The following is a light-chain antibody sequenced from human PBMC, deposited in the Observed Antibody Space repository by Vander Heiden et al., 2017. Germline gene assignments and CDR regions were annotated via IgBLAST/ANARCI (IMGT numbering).Light chain of an antibody. CDR1: QSVNTW. V-gene: IGKV1-5*03. J-gene: IGKJ1*01. CDR3: QQYQTSST. CDR2: KAS. Sequence: DIEMTQSPSTMSASLGDRVTITCRASQSVNTWVAWYQQKPGKAPKVLIHKASTLENGVPSRFSGSGFGTEFSLIISSVQADDSATYYCQQYQTSSTFDQGTRVEI.